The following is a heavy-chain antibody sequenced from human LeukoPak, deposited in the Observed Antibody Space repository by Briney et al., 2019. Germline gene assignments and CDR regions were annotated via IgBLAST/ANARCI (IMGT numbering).Heavy chain of an antibody. Sequence: GGSLRLSCAASGFTFSSYGMHWVRQAPGKGLEWVAVIWYDGSNKYYADSVKGRFTIFRDNSKNTLYLQMNSLRAEDTAVYYCAKGADPITIFGVVTDPFDYWGQGTLVTVSS. V-gene: IGHV3-33*06. CDR2: IWYDGSNK. CDR1: GFTFSSYG. D-gene: IGHD3-3*01. CDR3: AKGADPITIFGVVTDPFDY. J-gene: IGHJ4*02.